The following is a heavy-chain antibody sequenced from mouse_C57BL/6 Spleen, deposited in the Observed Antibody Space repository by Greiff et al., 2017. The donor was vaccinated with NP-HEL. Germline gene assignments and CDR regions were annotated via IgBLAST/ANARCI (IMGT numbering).Heavy chain of an antibody. D-gene: IGHD1-1*01. CDR1: GYTFTSYW. Sequence: QVQLQQPGAELVKPGASGKLSCTASGYTFTSYWMHWVKQRPGQGLEWIGMIHPNCGSTNYNEKFKSNATLTVDKSSSTAYMQLSSLTSEESAVYYCARNGSSYFDYWGQGTTLTVSS. J-gene: IGHJ2*01. CDR3: ARNGSSYFDY. CDR2: IHPNCGST. V-gene: IGHV1-64*01.